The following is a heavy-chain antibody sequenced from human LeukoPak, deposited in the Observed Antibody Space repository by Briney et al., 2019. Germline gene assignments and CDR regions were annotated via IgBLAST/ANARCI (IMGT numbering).Heavy chain of an antibody. Sequence: GGSLRLSCVASGXSFSSYAMIWVRQAPGKGLEWVSGISGSGGNTIYAASIKGRFTISRENSKSTLCLQMNSLRVDDTAVYYCARLSSGSPSNFDCWGQGTLVTVSS. CDR3: ARLSSGSPSNFDC. V-gene: IGHV3-23*01. CDR1: GXSFSSYA. J-gene: IGHJ4*02. CDR2: ISGSGGNT. D-gene: IGHD3-22*01.